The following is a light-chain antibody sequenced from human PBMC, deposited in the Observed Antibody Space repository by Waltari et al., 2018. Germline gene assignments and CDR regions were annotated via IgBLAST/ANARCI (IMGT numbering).Light chain of an antibody. Sequence: EIVLTQSPGTLSLSPGERATLSCRASQSVSGSLAWYQQKAGQAPRLLIYGASSRATGIPDRLSGSGSGTDFSLTISRLEPEDFAVYYCQHYVRLPATFGQGTKVEIK. CDR2: GAS. CDR3: QHYVRLPAT. CDR1: QSVSGS. V-gene: IGKV3-20*01. J-gene: IGKJ1*01.